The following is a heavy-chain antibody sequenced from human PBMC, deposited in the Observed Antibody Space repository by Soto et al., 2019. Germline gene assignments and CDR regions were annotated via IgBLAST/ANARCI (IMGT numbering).Heavy chain of an antibody. V-gene: IGHV3-23*01. D-gene: IGHD6-13*01. CDR2: ISGSGGST. CDR1: GFTFSSYA. Sequence: GGSLRLSCAASGFTFSSYAMSWVRQAPGKGLEWVSAISGSGGSTYYADSVKGRFTISRDNSKNTLYLQMNSLRAEDTAVYYCAKEVSSSSHDYYYYGMDVWGQGTTVTVSS. J-gene: IGHJ6*02. CDR3: AKEVSSSSHDYYYYGMDV.